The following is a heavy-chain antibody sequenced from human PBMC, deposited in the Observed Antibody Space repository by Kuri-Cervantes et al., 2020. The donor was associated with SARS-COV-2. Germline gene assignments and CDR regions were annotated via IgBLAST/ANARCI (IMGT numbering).Heavy chain of an antibody. CDR2: IRYDGSNK. D-gene: IGHD2-15*01. J-gene: IGHJ3*02. Sequence: GGSLRLSCAASGFTFSSYGMHWVRQAPGKGLEWVAFIRYDGSNKYYADSAKGRFTISRDNSKNTLYLQMNSLRAEDTAVYYCAREELLNDAFDIWGQGTMVPSPQ. CDR3: AREELLNDAFDI. V-gene: IGHV3-30*02. CDR1: GFTFSSYG.